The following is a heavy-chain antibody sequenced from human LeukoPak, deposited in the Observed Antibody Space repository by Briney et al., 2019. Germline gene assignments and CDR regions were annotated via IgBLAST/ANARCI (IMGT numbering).Heavy chain of an antibody. J-gene: IGHJ4*02. Sequence: XSVKVSCKASGGTFSSYAISWVRQAPGQGLEWMGGIIPIFGTANYAQKFQGRVTITADESTSTAYMELSSLRSEDTAVYYCAGGYYYDSSGYYSPEYWGQGTLVTVSS. CDR1: GGTFSSYA. V-gene: IGHV1-69*13. CDR3: AGGYYYDSSGYYSPEY. CDR2: IIPIFGTA. D-gene: IGHD3-22*01.